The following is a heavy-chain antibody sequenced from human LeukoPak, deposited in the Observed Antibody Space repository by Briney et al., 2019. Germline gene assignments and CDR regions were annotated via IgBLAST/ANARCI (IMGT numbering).Heavy chain of an antibody. CDR3: VRDHDALDY. J-gene: IGHJ4*02. V-gene: IGHV3-48*02. Sequence: GGSLRLSCAASGFTFSGYSMNWVRQAPGKGLEWVSYIRSSGSPIYYADSVKGRFTISRDNAKNSVYLQMNSLRDEDTAVYYCVRDHDALDYWGQGTLVTVSS. CDR2: IRSSGSPI. D-gene: IGHD1-1*01. CDR1: GFTFSGYS.